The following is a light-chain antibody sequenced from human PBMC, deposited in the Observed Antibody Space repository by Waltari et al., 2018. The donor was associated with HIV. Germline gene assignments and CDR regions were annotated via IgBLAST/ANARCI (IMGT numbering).Light chain of an antibody. CDR2: KAS. J-gene: IGKJ3*01. CDR1: QTVYNW. CDR3: QQYYSYST. V-gene: IGKV1-5*03. Sequence: DIPLTQSPSTVSASVGDRITITCRASQTVYNWLAWYQQRPGKAPKLLIYKASTLESGVPSRFSGSGSGTEFTLTINVLQSDDFATYYCQQYYSYSTFGPGTKVDIK.